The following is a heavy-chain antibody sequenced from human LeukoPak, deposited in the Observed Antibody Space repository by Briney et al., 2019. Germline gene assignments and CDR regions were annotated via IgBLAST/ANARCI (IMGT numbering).Heavy chain of an antibody. CDR2: ISGSGGST. CDR1: GFTFSSYA. CDR3: AKDPYYYGSGSYYDY. D-gene: IGHD3-10*01. J-gene: IGHJ4*02. Sequence: GGSLRLSCAASGFTFSSYAMSWVRQAPGKGLEWVSTISGSGGSTYYADSVKGRFTISRDNSKNTLYLQMNSLRAEDTAVYYCAKDPYYYGSGSYYDYWGQGALVTVSS. V-gene: IGHV3-23*01.